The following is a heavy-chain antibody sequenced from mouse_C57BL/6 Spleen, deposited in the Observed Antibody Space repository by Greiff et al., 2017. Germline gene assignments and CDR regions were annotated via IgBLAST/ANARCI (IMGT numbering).Heavy chain of an antibody. CDR3: ARFPYYGSSYGCFDV. Sequence: VQLQQSGAELVRPGSSVKLSCKASGYTFTSYWMDWVKQRPGQGLEWIGNIYPSDSETHYNQKFKDKATLTVDKSSSTACMQLSSLPSEDSAVYYCARFPYYGSSYGCFDVWGTGTTVTVSS. J-gene: IGHJ1*03. CDR1: GYTFTSYW. V-gene: IGHV1-61*01. CDR2: IYPSDSET. D-gene: IGHD1-1*01.